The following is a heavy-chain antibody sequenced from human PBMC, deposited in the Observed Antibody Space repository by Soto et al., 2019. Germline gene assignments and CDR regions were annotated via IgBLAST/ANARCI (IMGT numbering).Heavy chain of an antibody. J-gene: IGHJ6*02. V-gene: IGHV3-11*01. Sequence: QVQLVESGGGLVKPGGSLRLSCAASGFTFSDYYMSWIRQAPGKGLEWVSYISSSGSTIYYADSVKGRFTISRDNAKNSLYQQMNSLRAEDTDVYYCAREPITGTTYYYYYGMDVWGQGTTVTVSS. CDR1: GFTFSDYY. D-gene: IGHD1-20*01. CDR3: AREPITGTTYYYYYGMDV. CDR2: ISSSGSTI.